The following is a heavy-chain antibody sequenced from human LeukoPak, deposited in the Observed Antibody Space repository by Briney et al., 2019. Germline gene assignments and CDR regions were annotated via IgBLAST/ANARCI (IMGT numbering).Heavy chain of an antibody. V-gene: IGHV1-69*01. Sequence: SVKVSCKASGGTFSSYAISWVRQAPGQGLEWMGGIIPIFGTANYAQKFQGRVTITADESTSTAYMELSSLRSEDTAVYYCARSRDIVVVPAAISTDFDYWGQGTLVTVSS. CDR3: ARSRDIVVVPAAISTDFDY. J-gene: IGHJ4*02. D-gene: IGHD2-2*01. CDR1: GGTFSSYA. CDR2: IIPIFGTA.